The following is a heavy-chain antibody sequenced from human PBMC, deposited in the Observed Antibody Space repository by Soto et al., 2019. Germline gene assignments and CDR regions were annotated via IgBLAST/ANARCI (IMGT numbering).Heavy chain of an antibody. CDR1: GGSFSGYY. D-gene: IGHD5-12*01. CDR2: INHSGST. J-gene: IGHJ4*02. Sequence: SETLSLTCAVYGGSFSGYYWSWIRQPPGKGLEWIGEINHSGSTNYNPSLKSRVTISVDTSKNQFSLKLSSVTAADTAVYYCARTRDGYNFPHFDYWGQGTLVTVSS. CDR3: ARTRDGYNFPHFDY. V-gene: IGHV4-34*01.